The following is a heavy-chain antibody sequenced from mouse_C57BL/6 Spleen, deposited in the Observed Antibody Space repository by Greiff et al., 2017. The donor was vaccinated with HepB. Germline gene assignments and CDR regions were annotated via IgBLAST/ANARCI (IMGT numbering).Heavy chain of an antibody. Sequence: EVQLVESGGGLVQPKGSLKLSCAASGFSFNTYAMNWVRQAPGKGLEWVARIRSKSNNYATYYADSVKDRFTISRDDSESMLYLQMNNLKTEDTAMYYCVRHSTPDGLNGYFDVWGTGTTVTVSS. CDR2: IRSKSNNYAT. V-gene: IGHV10-1*01. CDR1: GFSFNTYA. J-gene: IGHJ1*03. D-gene: IGHD2-3*01. CDR3: VRHSTPDGLNGYFDV.